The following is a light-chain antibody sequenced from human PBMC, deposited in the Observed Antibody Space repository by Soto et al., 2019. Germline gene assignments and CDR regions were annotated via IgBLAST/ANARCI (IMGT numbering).Light chain of an antibody. Sequence: QSVRTQPASVSGSPGQAITSSCSGTSSDVGDYYYVSWYQQHPGKAPKLLIYGVTARPSGVSHRFSGSRSDSTASLTISGLQAEDEADYYCSSSTSSSTLIVGVETQITVL. CDR1: SSDVGDYYY. CDR2: GVT. CDR3: SSSTSSSTLI. J-gene: IGLJ2*01. V-gene: IGLV2-14*01.